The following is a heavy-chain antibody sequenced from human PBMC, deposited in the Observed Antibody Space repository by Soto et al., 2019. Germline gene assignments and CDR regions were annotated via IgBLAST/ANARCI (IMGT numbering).Heavy chain of an antibody. V-gene: IGHV3-30*18. CDR3: AKDMSASMEWLLSPTFDY. J-gene: IGHJ4*02. CDR1: GFTFSSYG. CDR2: ISYDGSNK. D-gene: IGHD3-3*01. Sequence: QVQLVEAGGGVVQPGRSLRLACAASGFTFSSYGMHWVRQAPGKGLGWVAVISYDGSNKYYADSVKGRFTISRDNSKNTLYLQMISLRAEDTAVYYCAKDMSASMEWLLSPTFDYWGQGTLVTVS.